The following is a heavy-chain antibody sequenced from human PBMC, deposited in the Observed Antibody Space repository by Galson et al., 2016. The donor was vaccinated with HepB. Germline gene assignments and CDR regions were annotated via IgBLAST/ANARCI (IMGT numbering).Heavy chain of an antibody. D-gene: IGHD3-3*01. J-gene: IGHJ6*02. CDR1: GFTFSDYY. CDR2: IYYSGST. V-gene: IGHV4-39*01. Sequence: LRLSCAASGFTFSDYYMNWIRQAPGKGLEWIGSIYYSGSTYHNPSLKSRGTISVDASKNQFSLKLSSVTAADTAVYYCARHRKHYEFWSGYLGGMDVWGQGTTVTVSS. CDR3: ARHRKHYEFWSGYLGGMDV.